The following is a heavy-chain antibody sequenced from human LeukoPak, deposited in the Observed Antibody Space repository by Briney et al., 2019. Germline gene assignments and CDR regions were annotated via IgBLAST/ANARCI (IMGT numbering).Heavy chain of an antibody. CDR2: ISYDGSNK. Sequence: PGGSLRLSCAASGFTFSSYAMHWVRQAPGKGLEWVAVISYDGSNKYYADSVKGRFTISRDNSKNTLYLQMNSLRAEDTAVYYCARGGGGYYDFWSGYLDYWGQGTLVTVSS. CDR3: ARGGGGYYDFWSGYLDY. D-gene: IGHD3-3*01. J-gene: IGHJ4*02. CDR1: GFTFSSYA. V-gene: IGHV3-30-3*01.